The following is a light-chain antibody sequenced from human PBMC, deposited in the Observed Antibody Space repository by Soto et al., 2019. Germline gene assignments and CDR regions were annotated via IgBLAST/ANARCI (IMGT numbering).Light chain of an antibody. V-gene: IGLV2-14*01. CDR1: SSDVGNYNF. CDR2: EVT. Sequence: QSVLTQPASVSGSPGQSITISCTGTSSDVGNYNFVSWYQQHPGKAPKLMIYEVTNRPSGVSNRFSGSKSGNTASLTISGLKAEEEADSYCSSYTYSSNYVLGAGTQVTV. CDR3: SSYTYSSNYV. J-gene: IGLJ1*01.